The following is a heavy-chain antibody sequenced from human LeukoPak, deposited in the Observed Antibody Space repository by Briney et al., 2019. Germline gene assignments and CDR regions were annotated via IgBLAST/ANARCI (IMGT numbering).Heavy chain of an antibody. Sequence: ASVKVSCKASGGTFSSYAISWVRQAPGQGLEWMGGIIPIFGTANYAQKFQGRVTLTADEATNTAYMELNRLRSDDTAVYYCTRDAGDYGGSGSYPDYWGQGTLVTVSS. V-gene: IGHV1-69*13. J-gene: IGHJ4*02. CDR3: TRDAGDYGGSGSYPDY. D-gene: IGHD3-10*01. CDR1: GGTFSSYA. CDR2: IIPIFGTA.